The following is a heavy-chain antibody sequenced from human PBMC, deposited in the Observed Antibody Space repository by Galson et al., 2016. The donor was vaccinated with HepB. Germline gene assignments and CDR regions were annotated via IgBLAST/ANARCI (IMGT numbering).Heavy chain of an antibody. V-gene: IGHV2-5*05. D-gene: IGHD1-26*01. CDR3: ALLWDDSGSRGFFDY. CDR1: GMSLSSTGVA. Sequence: PALVKPTQTLTLTCTLSGMSLSSTGVAVGWIRQSPGRALEWLAVIYWDDDSRYAPSLNSRLTVTRDTSTSQVVLSLINVGPADTATYFCALLWDDSGSRGFFDYWGPGTRVTVSS. J-gene: IGHJ4*02. CDR2: IYWDDDS.